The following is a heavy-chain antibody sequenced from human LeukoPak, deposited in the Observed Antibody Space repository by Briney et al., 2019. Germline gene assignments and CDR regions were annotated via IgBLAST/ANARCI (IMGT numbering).Heavy chain of an antibody. Sequence: AGGSLRLSCAASGFTLSGYWMHWVRQAPGKGLVWVSRINSDGSSTTYADSVKGRFTISRDNAKNTLYLQMNSLRAEDTAVYHCAREGIGVGGAFGTWGQGQWSPFLQ. D-gene: IGHD6-13*01. J-gene: IGHJ3*02. CDR2: INSDGSST. V-gene: IGHV3-74*01. CDR1: GFTLSGYW. CDR3: AREGIGVGGAFGT.